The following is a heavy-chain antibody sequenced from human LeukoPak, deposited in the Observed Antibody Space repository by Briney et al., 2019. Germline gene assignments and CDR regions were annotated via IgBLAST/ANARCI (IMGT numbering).Heavy chain of an antibody. CDR2: ITSSGTTT. Sequence: GGSLRLSCSASGFSFSDSYMSWFRLSPEKGLEWIAYITSSGTTTEYADSVKGRFTISRVNAKNSLYLQMNSLRPEDTAVYYCARDPDYGDPYWGQGTLVTASS. CDR3: ARDPDYGDPY. CDR1: GFSFSDSY. V-gene: IGHV3-11*01. J-gene: IGHJ4*02. D-gene: IGHD4/OR15-4a*01.